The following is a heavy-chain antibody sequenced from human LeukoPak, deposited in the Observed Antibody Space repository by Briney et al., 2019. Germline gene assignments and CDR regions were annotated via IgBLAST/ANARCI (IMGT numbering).Heavy chain of an antibody. J-gene: IGHJ4*02. CDR2: IKEDGSDK. CDR3: ARDTGYNTFDY. Sequence: GGSLRLSCAASGFTFSSFWMSWVRQAPGKGREWVANIKEDGSDKYYVDSVKGRFTISRDNAKNSLYLQMNSLRAEDTAVYYCARDTGYNTFDYWGQGTLVTVSS. V-gene: IGHV3-7*05. D-gene: IGHD5-24*01. CDR1: GFTFSSFW.